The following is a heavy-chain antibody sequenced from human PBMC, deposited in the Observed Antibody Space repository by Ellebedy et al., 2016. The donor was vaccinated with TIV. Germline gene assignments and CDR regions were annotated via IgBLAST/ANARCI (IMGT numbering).Heavy chain of an antibody. J-gene: IGHJ4*02. CDR3: AKDAAGSSGWLPISHFDY. D-gene: IGHD6-19*01. V-gene: IGHV3-9*01. CDR1: GFTFDDYA. CDR2: ISWNSDYI. Sequence: SLKISXAASGFTFDDYAMHWVRLAPGKGLEWVSGISWNSDYIHYADSVKGRFTISRDNAKKSLYLQMNSLRAEDTAVYYCAKDAAGSSGWLPISHFDYWGQGTLVTVSS.